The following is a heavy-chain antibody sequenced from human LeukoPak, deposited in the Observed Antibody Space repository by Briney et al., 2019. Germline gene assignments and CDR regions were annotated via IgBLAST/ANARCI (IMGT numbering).Heavy chain of an antibody. D-gene: IGHD1-26*01. Sequence: ASVKVSCKASGYTFTGYYMHWVRQAPGQGLEWMGWINPNSGGTNYAQKFQGRVTMTRDTSISTAYMELSRLRSDDTAVYYCVKGVGAISWFDPWGQGTLVTVSS. V-gene: IGHV1-2*02. CDR3: VKGVGAISWFDP. CDR2: INPNSGGT. J-gene: IGHJ5*02. CDR1: GYTFTGYY.